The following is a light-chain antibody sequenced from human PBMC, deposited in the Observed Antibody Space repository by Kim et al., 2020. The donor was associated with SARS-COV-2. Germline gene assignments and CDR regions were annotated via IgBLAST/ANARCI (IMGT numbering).Light chain of an antibody. CDR3: QKYNSAPWT. Sequence: DIQMTQSPSSLSASVGDRVTITCRASQDIANSLAWYQQKPGKVPKVLIYAASTLQSGVPSRFSGSGSGTEFTLTIGSLQTEDVATYYCQKYNSAPWTFGPGTKVDIK. CDR2: AAS. CDR1: QDIANS. J-gene: IGKJ1*01. V-gene: IGKV1-27*01.